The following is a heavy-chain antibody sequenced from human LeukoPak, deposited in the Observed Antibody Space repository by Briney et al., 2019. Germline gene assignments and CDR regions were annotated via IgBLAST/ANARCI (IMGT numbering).Heavy chain of an antibody. CDR3: ARAGSGSTYYYYYMDV. V-gene: IGHV4-39*01. D-gene: IGHD3-10*01. Sequence: SETLSLTCTVSGGSISSSSYYWGWIRQPPGKGLEWIGSIYYSGSTYYNPSLKSRVTISVDTSKNQFSLKLSSVTAADTAVYYCARAGSGSTYYYYYMDVWGKGTTVTISS. CDR1: GGSISSSSYY. CDR2: IYYSGST. J-gene: IGHJ6*03.